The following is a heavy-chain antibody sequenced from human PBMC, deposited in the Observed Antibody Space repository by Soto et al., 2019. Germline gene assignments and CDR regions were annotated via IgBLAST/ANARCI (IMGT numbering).Heavy chain of an antibody. V-gene: IGHV3-23*01. Sequence: PGGSLRLSCAASGFTFSSYAMSWVRQAPGKGLEWVSAISGSGGSTYYADSVKGRFTISRDNSKNTLYLQMNSLRAEDTAVYYSAKREGYYYDSSGYDDAFDIWGQGTMVTVSS. CDR1: GFTFSSYA. CDR2: ISGSGGST. J-gene: IGHJ3*02. D-gene: IGHD3-22*01. CDR3: AKREGYYYDSSGYDDAFDI.